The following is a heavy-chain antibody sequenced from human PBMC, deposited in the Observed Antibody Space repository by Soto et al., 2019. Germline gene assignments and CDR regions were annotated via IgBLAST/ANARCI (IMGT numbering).Heavy chain of an antibody. J-gene: IGHJ4*02. V-gene: IGHV3-13*01. CDR1: GFTFSGFD. CDR2: IGTAGDT. CDR3: AKSQEIGTHFFDS. D-gene: IGHD6-13*01. Sequence: GGSLRLSCEASGFTFSGFDMHWVRQPTGKGLEWVSSIGTAGDTYYAVSVKGRFTISRDNAKNSLSLQMNSLRAGDMAVYFCAKSQEIGTHFFDSWGQGAQVTVSS.